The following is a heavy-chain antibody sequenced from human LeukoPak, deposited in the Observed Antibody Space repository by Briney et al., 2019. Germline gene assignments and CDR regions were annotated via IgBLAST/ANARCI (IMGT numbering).Heavy chain of an antibody. V-gene: IGHV3-30-3*01. CDR3: AGIAAASY. D-gene: IGHD6-13*01. CDR1: GFTFSSYA. CDR2: ISYDGSNK. Sequence: GGSLRLSCAASGFTFSSYAMSWVRQAPGKGLEWVAVISYDGSNKYYADSVKGRFTISRDNSKNTLYLQMNSLRAEDTAVYYCAGIAAASYWGQGTLVTVSS. J-gene: IGHJ4*02.